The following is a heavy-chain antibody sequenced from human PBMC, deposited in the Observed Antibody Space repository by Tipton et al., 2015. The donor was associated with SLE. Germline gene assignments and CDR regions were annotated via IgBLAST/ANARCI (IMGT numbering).Heavy chain of an antibody. CDR3: ARGSSYYGLGGDY. Sequence: TLSLTCTVSGGSISSHYWSWIRQPPGKGLEWIGYIYDTGSTDYNPSLKSRVTISVDTSKNQFSLKLRSVTAADTAVYYCARGSSYYGLGGDYWGQGTLVTVSS. J-gene: IGHJ4*02. CDR2: IYDTGST. CDR1: GGSISSHY. V-gene: IGHV4-59*11. D-gene: IGHD3-10*01.